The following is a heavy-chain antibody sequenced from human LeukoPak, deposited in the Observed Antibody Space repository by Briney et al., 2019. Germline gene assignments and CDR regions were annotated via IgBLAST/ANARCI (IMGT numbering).Heavy chain of an antibody. V-gene: IGHV3-7*03. D-gene: IGHD3-10*01. CDR1: GFTFSLYW. J-gene: IGHJ4*02. Sequence: GGSLRLSCAASGFTFSLYWMSWVRQAPGKGGEWVANIKQGGSEKYYVDSVKGRFTISRDDAKNSLSLQMDSLRAEDTAFYYCARLNYYSFDYWGQGTLVTVSS. CDR3: ARLNYYSFDY. CDR2: IKQGGSEK.